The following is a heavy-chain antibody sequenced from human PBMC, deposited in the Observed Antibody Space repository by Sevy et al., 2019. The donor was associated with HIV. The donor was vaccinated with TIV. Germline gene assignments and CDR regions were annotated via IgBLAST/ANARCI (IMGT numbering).Heavy chain of an antibody. Sequence: ASVKVSCKASGYTFTSYGISWVRQAPGQGLEWMGWISAYNGNTNYAQKLQGRVTMTTDTSTSTAYMELRSLRSDDTAVYYCARRSGYYGSSGYSFDYWGQGILVTVSS. CDR1: GYTFTSYG. V-gene: IGHV1-18*01. D-gene: IGHD3-22*01. CDR3: ARRSGYYGSSGYSFDY. J-gene: IGHJ4*02. CDR2: ISAYNGNT.